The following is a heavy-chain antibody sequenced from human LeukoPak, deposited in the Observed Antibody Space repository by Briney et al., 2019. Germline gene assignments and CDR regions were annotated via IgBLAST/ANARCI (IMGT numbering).Heavy chain of an antibody. CDR2: INHSGST. J-gene: IGHJ6*03. CDR3: ASTQKGYCSGGSCTYYYYMDV. CDR1: GGSFSGYY. Sequence: SETLSLTCAVYGGSFSGYYWSWIRQPPGKGLEWTGEINHSGSTNYNPSLKSRVTISVDTSKNQFSLKLSSVTAADTAVYYCASTQKGYCSGGSCTYYYYMDVWGKGTTVTVSS. D-gene: IGHD2-15*01. V-gene: IGHV4-34*01.